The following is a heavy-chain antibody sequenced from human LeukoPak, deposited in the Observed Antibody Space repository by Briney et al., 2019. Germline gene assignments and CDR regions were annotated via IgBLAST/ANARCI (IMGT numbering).Heavy chain of an antibody. CDR2: ISPSGNT. D-gene: IGHD1-1*01. J-gene: IGHJ4*02. Sequence: PSESLSLTCAVYGGSFTIYSWTWIRQPPGKSLEWVGEISPSGNTKYNPSLKSRFTISLDASKSQFYLKLNSVTAADTAVYYCARRDRSADDRLDYWGQRTLVTVSS. CDR3: ARRDRSADDRLDY. V-gene: IGHV4-34*01. CDR1: GGSFTIYS.